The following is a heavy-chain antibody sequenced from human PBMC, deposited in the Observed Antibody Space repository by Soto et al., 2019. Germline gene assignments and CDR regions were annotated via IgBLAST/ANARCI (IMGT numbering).Heavy chain of an antibody. CDR1: GYTLTNYG. CDR2: VTPYKADT. D-gene: IGHD5-12*01. V-gene: IGHV1-18*04. Sequence: ASVKVSCKASGYTLTNYGVTWVRQAPGQGLEWLGRVTPYKADTNSAQNLQGRVTMATDTSTNTAYLKLRSLRSDDTAVYFCATDGPSNSGNLYAFDIWGQGTMVTVSS. CDR3: ATDGPSNSGNLYAFDI. J-gene: IGHJ3*02.